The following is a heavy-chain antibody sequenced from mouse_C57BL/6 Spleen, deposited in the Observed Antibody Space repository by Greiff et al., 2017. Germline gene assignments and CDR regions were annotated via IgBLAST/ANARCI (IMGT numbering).Heavy chain of an antibody. CDR2: ISSGGDYI. V-gene: IGHV5-9-1*02. Sequence: EVKLVESGEGLVKPGGSLKLSCAASGFTFSSYAMSWVRQTPEKRLEWVAYISSGGDYIYYADTVKGRFTISRDNARNTLYLQMSSLKSEDTAMYYCTRPDGSSYAMDYWGQGTSVTVSS. J-gene: IGHJ4*01. CDR1: GFTFSSYA. D-gene: IGHD2-3*01. CDR3: TRPDGSSYAMDY.